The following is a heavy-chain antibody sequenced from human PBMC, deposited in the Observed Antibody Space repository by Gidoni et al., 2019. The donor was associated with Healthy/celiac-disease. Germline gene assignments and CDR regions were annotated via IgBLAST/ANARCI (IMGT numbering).Heavy chain of an antibody. CDR2: INHSGST. V-gene: IGHV4-34*01. Sequence: QVQLQQWGAGLLKPSETLSLTCAVYGGSFSGYYWSWIRQPPGKGLEWIGEINHSGSTNYNPSLKSRVTISVDTSKNQFSLKLSSVTAADTAVYYCARGNVLLWFGELFPNYYYYYGMDVWGQGTTVTVSS. CDR1: GGSFSGYY. CDR3: ARGNVLLWFGELFPNYYYYYGMDV. J-gene: IGHJ6*02. D-gene: IGHD3-10*01.